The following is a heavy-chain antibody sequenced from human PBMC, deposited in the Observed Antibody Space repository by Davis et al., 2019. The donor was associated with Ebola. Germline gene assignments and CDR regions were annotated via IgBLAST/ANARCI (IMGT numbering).Heavy chain of an antibody. CDR2: IYYSGST. CDR3: ARGVVGSTTIYYYGMDV. CDR1: GGSISNYY. J-gene: IGHJ6*02. Sequence: SETLSLTCTVSGGSISNYYWSWIRQPLGKGLEWIGYIYYSGSTNYNPSLKSRVTISVDTSENQFSLKLSSVTAADTAVYYCARGVVGSTTIYYYGMDVWGQGTTVTVSS. V-gene: IGHV4-59*01. D-gene: IGHD2-15*01.